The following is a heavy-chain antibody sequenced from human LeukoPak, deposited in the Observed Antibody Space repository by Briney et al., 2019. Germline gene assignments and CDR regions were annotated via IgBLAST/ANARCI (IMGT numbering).Heavy chain of an antibody. V-gene: IGHV3-7*01. D-gene: IGHD2-15*01. Sequence: QPGGSLRLSCAASGFSLSRYWMSWVRQAPGEGLEWVANIKQDESEKDYVDSVKGRFTISRDNSKNTLYLQMNSLRAEDTAVYYCAKDKREYCSGGSCDYFDYWGQGTLVTVSS. CDR2: IKQDESEK. CDR1: GFSLSRYW. J-gene: IGHJ4*02. CDR3: AKDKREYCSGGSCDYFDY.